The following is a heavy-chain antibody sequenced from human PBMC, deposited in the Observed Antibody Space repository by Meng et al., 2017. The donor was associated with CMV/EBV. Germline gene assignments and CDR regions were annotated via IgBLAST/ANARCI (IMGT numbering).Heavy chain of an antibody. CDR2: IYSGGST. J-gene: IGHJ4*02. D-gene: IGHD1-26*01. CDR3: ARGRRVGPDY. Sequence: LTCAASGFTVSSNYMSWVRQAPGKGLEWVSVIYSGGSTYYADSVKGRFTISRDNSKNTLYLQMNSLRAEDTAVYYCARGRRVGPDYWGQGTLVTVSS. V-gene: IGHV3-53*01. CDR1: GFTVSSNY.